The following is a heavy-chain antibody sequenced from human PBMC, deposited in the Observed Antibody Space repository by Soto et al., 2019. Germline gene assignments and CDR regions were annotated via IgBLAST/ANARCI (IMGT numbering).Heavy chain of an antibody. CDR1: GGSINSGGYY. V-gene: IGHV4-31*03. Sequence: HVQLQESGPGLVKPSQTLSLICTVSGGSINSGGYYWNWIRQHPGKGLEWIGYIFYSGSTYYNPFLRGRVTISADTSENQYSLNLSSVTAADTAVYFCARGYRQAGYSSSWVFDYWGQGTLVNVSS. D-gene: IGHD6-13*01. CDR2: IFYSGST. CDR3: ARGYRQAGYSSSWVFDY. J-gene: IGHJ4*02.